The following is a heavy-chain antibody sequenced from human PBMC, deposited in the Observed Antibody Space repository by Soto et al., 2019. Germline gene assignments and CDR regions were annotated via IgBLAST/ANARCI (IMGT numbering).Heavy chain of an antibody. D-gene: IGHD3-3*01. CDR3: ASTRAEEYDFWSGYYTGFSTFDY. V-gene: IGHV4-59*01. CDR1: GGSISSYY. J-gene: IGHJ4*02. CDR2: IYYSGST. Sequence: PSETLSLTCTVSGGSISSYYWSWIRQPPGKGLEWIGYIYYSGSTNYNPSLKSRVTISVDTSKNQFSLKLSSVTAADTAVYYCASTRAEEYDFWSGYYTGFSTFDYWGQGTLVTVSS.